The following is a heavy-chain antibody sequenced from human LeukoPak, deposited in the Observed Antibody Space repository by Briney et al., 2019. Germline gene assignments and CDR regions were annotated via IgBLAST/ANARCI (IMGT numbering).Heavy chain of an antibody. J-gene: IGHJ4*02. CDR1: GDSISSDSSY. Sequence: PSETLSLTCTVSGDSISSDSSYWRWIRQPPGKGLEWIGSIHHSGGTYYNPSLKSRVTISVDTSKNQFSLKLSSVTAADTAVYYGARRYKIMVARYFDYWGQGTLVTVSS. V-gene: IGHV4-39*01. D-gene: IGHD3-10*01. CDR2: IHHSGGT. CDR3: ARRYKIMVARYFDY.